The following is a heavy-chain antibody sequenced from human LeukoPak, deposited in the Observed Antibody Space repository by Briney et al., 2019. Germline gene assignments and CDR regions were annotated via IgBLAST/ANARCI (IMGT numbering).Heavy chain of an antibody. V-gene: IGHV1-2*02. J-gene: IGHJ4*02. CDR3: ARGPYYYGSGSYND. CDR1: GYTFTGYY. Sequence: GASVKVSCKASGYTFTGYYMHWVRQAPGQGLEWMGWINPNSGGTNYAQKFQGRVTMTRDTSISTAYMELNRLRSDDTAVYYCARGPYYYGSGSYNDWGQGTLVTVSS. D-gene: IGHD3-10*01. CDR2: INPNSGGT.